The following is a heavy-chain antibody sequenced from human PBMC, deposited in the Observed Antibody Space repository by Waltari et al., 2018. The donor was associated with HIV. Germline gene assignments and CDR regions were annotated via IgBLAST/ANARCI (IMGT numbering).Heavy chain of an antibody. CDR2: ISGSGGST. D-gene: IGHD6-19*01. V-gene: IGHV3-23*04. J-gene: IGHJ4*02. CDR1: GFAFSSSA. CDR3: AKPGIAVPAAVN. Sequence: EVQLVESGGGLVQPGGSLRLSWAAAGFAFSSSAMSWVRQAPGKGLEWVSAISGSGGSTYYADSVKGRFTISRDNSKNTLYLQMNSLRAEDTAVYYCAKPGIAVPAAVNWGQGTLVTVSS.